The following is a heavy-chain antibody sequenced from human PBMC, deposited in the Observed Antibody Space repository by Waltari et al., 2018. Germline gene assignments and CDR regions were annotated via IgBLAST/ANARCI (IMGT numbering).Heavy chain of an antibody. Sequence: QVQLVESGGGVVQPGRSLRLSCAASGFSFDNYDMHWVRQARGKGLGWVAAISYDAKNQYYTDSVKGRFTISRDNSKNLLYLQMNSLQTADTAVYYCASVADSGYKTNWGQGTLVTVSS. D-gene: IGHD5-12*01. CDR3: ASVADSGYKTN. CDR2: ISYDAKNQ. CDR1: GFSFDNYD. V-gene: IGHV3-30*04. J-gene: IGHJ4*02.